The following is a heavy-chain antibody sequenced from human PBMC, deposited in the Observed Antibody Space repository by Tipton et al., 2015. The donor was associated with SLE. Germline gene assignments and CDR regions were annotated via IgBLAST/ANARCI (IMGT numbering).Heavy chain of an antibody. J-gene: IGHJ6*02. D-gene: IGHD2-21*01. CDR2: IYYSGST. CDR3: ARRGRLPASGSYCYVMDV. V-gene: IGHV4-59*08. CDR1: GGSINSYY. Sequence: TLSLTCTVSGGSINSYYWSWIRQPPGKGLEWIGYIYYSGSTNYNPSLKSRVTISVDTSRNQFSLILTSVTAADTAVYYCARRGRLPASGSYCYVMDVWGQGTTLIVSS.